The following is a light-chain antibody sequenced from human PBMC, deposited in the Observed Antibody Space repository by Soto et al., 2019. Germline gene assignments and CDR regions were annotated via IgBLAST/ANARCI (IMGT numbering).Light chain of an antibody. CDR3: AAWDDTLNGPT. V-gene: IGLV1-44*01. Sequence: QTVVTQPPSVSATPGQSVAISCSGSSSNIGRKSVNWYQQVPGTAPKLLIYSNNHRPSGVPDRFSGSKSGTSASLAISGLQSEDEADYFCAAWDDTLNGPTFGGGTQLTVL. J-gene: IGLJ2*01. CDR2: SNN. CDR1: SSNIGRKS.